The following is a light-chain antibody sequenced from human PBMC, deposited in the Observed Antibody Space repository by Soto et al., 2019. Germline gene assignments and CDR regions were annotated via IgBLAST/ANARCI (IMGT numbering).Light chain of an antibody. V-gene: IGKV1-5*03. Sequence: DIRMTQSPSTLSASVGDRVTITCRASETISYWLAWLQLKPGKAPKVLIYKASTLGSGVPSRFSGRGSRTEFTLTITSLQPDDFATYYCQHYNSYPLTFGGGTKVDIK. CDR2: KAS. J-gene: IGKJ4*01. CDR1: ETISYW. CDR3: QHYNSYPLT.